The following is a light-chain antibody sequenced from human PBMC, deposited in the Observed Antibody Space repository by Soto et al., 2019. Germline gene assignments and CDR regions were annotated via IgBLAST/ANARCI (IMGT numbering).Light chain of an antibody. J-gene: IGKJ3*01. CDR2: DAS. Sequence: DIHMTQSPSTLSASVGDRVTITCRASQSVSYWLAWYQQKPGKAPKLLIHDASSLESGVPSRFRGGGSGQDFTLTISGLQPDDFATYYCQQYGFSFGPGTKVEMK. CDR1: QSVSYW. V-gene: IGKV1-5*01. CDR3: QQYGFS.